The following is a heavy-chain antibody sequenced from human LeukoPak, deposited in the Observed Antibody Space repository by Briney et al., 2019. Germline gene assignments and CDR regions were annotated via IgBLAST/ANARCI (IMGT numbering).Heavy chain of an antibody. CDR3: ARLNSGYDYFDY. J-gene: IGHJ4*02. CDR1: GYTFTGFY. D-gene: IGHD5-12*01. CDR2: INPDSGGT. Sequence: GASVKVSCKASGYTFTGFYMHWVRQAPGQGLEWMGWINPDSGGTNYAQKFQGRVTVTRDTSISTVYMELSRLTSDDTAVYYCARLNSGYDYFDYWGQGTLVTVSS. V-gene: IGHV1-2*02.